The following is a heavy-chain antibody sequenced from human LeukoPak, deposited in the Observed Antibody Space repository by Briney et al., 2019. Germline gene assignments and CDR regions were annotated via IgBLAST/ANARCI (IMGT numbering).Heavy chain of an antibody. CDR3: ARGRFQRRFMAAPFDP. Sequence: SETLSLTCAVYGGSFNDYYRSWIRQTPGKGLEWIGEINHSGSSNYNPSLKSRLNISVDMSKKQISLRLASVTAADTAVYYCARGRFQRRFMAAPFDPWGQGTLVTVSS. V-gene: IGHV4-34*01. D-gene: IGHD6-6*01. CDR1: GGSFNDYY. J-gene: IGHJ5*02. CDR2: INHSGSS.